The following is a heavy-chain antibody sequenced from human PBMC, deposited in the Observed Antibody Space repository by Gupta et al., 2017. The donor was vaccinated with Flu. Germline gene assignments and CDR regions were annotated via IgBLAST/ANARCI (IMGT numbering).Heavy chain of an antibody. CDR1: GYTFTTYG. CDR3: VRDYGGYDSSGYYKRFDY. D-gene: IGHD3-22*01. CDR2: ISTYSPNR. V-gene: IGHV1-18*01. J-gene: IGHJ4*02. Sequence: QVQLAQSGAEVKKPGASVKVSCKASGYTFTTYGISWVRQARGQGLEWVGWISTYSPNRDYAQKLQGRVTMTIDISTTTAYLELRSLRSDDTAVYYCVRDYGGYDSSGYYKRFDYWGQGTLVTVSS.